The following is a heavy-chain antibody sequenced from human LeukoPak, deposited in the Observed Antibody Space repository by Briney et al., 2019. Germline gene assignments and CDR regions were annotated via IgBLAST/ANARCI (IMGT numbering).Heavy chain of an antibody. CDR3: ARAASGYYDSSGGAFDI. D-gene: IGHD3-22*01. CDR1: GGSISSGGYS. V-gene: IGHV4-30-2*01. CDR2: IYHSGST. J-gene: IGHJ3*02. Sequence: SQTLSLTCAVSGGSISSGGYSWRWIRQPPGKGLEWIGYIYHSGSTYYNPSLKSRVTISVDRSKNPFSLKLSSVTAADTAVYYCARAASGYYDSSGGAFDIWGQGTMVTVSS.